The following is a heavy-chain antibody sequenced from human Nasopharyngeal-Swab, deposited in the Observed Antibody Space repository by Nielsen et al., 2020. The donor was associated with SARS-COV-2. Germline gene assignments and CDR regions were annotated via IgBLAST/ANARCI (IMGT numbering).Heavy chain of an antibody. CDR3: ARDRSSWYPYYFDY. D-gene: IGHD6-13*01. V-gene: IGHV4-39*07. J-gene: IGHJ4*02. CDR2: IYYSGST. Sequence: WIGRHPGKGLEWIGSIYYSGSTYYNPSLKSRVTISVDTSKNQFSLKLSSVTAADTAVYYCARDRSSWYPYYFDYWGQGTLVTVSS.